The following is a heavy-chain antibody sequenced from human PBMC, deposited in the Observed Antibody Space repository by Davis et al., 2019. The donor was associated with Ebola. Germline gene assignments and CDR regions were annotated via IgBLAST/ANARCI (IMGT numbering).Heavy chain of an antibody. J-gene: IGHJ4*02. V-gene: IGHV4-34*01. Sequence: PSETLSLTCVVYGASFRDYSWGWIRQSPGKGLEWIGETNYRGKTRYNPSLKSRVTISMDTSKIQLSLKLTSMTAADTAVYYCASPHQIRGKDYFDSWGQGNLVIVSS. CDR3: ASPHQIRGKDYFDS. CDR2: TNYRGKT. CDR1: GASFRDYS.